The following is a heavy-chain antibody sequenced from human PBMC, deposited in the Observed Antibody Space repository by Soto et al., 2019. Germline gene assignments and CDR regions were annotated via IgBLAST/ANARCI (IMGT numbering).Heavy chain of an antibody. CDR3: ARGDKAYSSGCAYCYGMDV. CDR2: INAGNGNT. CDR1: GYTFTSYA. V-gene: IGHV1-3*01. D-gene: IGHD5-18*01. J-gene: IGHJ6*02. Sequence: ASVKFSCKASGYTFTSYAMHWVRQAPGQRLEWMGWINAGNGNTKYSQKFQGRVTITRDTSASTAYMELSSLRSEDTAVYYCARGDKAYSSGCAYCYGMDVWGQGTAVT.